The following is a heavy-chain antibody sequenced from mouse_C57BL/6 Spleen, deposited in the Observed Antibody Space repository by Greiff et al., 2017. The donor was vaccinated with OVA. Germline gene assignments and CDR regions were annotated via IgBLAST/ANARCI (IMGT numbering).Heavy chain of an antibody. V-gene: IGHV5-12*01. CDR3: ARQPFYYGSSYGAAMDY. D-gene: IGHD1-1*01. CDR1: GFTFSDYY. CDR2: ISNGGGST. Sequence: EVQVVESGGGLVQPGGSLKLSCAASGFTFSDYYMYWVRQTPEKRLEWVAYISNGGGSTYYPDTVKGRFTISRDNAKNTLYLQMSRLKSEDTAMYYCARQPFYYGSSYGAAMDYWGQGTSVTVSS. J-gene: IGHJ4*01.